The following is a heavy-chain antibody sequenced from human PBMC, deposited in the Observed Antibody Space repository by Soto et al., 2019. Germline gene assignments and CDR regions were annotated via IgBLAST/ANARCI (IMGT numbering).Heavy chain of an antibody. J-gene: IGHJ4*02. V-gene: IGHV5-51*01. CDR3: ATGGYCTTTSCYNFFDY. D-gene: IGHD2-2*02. CDR2: TYPADSET. Sequence: PGESLKISCKASGFSFTAYWIAWVRQMPGKGLEWMGITYPADSETKYSPSFQGQVSISVDKSISTAYLQWSSLKASDTAMYYCATGGYCTTTSCYNFFDYWGQGSLVTVSS. CDR1: GFSFTAYW.